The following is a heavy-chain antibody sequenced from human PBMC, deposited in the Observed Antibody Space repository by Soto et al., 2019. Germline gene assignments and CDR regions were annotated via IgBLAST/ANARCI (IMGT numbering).Heavy chain of an antibody. CDR2: INHSGST. CDR1: GDSISRSYW. J-gene: IGHJ4*02. CDR3: ARDKITGLFDY. Sequence: TSETLSLTCAVSGDSISRSYWWSWVRQFPGTGLEWIGEINHSGSTNYNPSLKSRVTISVDTSKNQFSLKLTSVTAADTAVYYCARDKITGLFDYWGQGTLVTVSS. D-gene: IGHD2-8*02. V-gene: IGHV4-4*02.